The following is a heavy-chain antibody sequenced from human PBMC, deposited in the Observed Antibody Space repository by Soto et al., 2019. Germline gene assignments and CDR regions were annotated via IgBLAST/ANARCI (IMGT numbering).Heavy chain of an antibody. D-gene: IGHD3-10*01. CDR2: IVVGSGNT. Sequence: QMQLVQSGPEVKKPGTSVKVSCKASGFTFTSSAMQWVRQARGQRLEWIGWIVVGSGNTNYAQKFQERVTITRDMSTSTAYMELSSRRPEDTAVYYCAADEWFGEAGYYYYGMDVWGQGTTVTVSS. J-gene: IGHJ6*02. CDR3: AADEWFGEAGYYYYGMDV. CDR1: GFTFTSSA. V-gene: IGHV1-58*02.